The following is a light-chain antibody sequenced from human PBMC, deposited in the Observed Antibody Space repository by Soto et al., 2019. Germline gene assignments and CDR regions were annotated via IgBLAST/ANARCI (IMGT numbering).Light chain of an antibody. V-gene: IGKV3-15*01. CDR1: QSVSSN. CDR3: QQYNNWPQT. J-gene: IGKJ1*01. CDR2: GAS. Sequence: EIVMTQSPATLSVSPGERATLSCRASQSVSSNLAWYQQKPGQAPRLLIYGASTRATGIPARFSGSGSGTEFTLTISRLQSEDFAVYYCQQYNNWPQTFGQGNKVEIK.